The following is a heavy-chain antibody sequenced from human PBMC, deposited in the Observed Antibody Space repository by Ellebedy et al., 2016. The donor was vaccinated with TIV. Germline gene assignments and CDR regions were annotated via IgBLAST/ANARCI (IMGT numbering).Heavy chain of an antibody. CDR3: AREAAYGDYSQVSFPFDP. CDR1: GFTFAPYA. Sequence: GESLKISCAASGFTFAPYAMNWVRQAPGKGLEWISYSSASSLTIHYADSVKGRFTISRDNAKNSLYLQMSSLTAEDTAVYYCAREAAYGDYSQVSFPFDPWGQGTLVTVSS. J-gene: IGHJ5*02. D-gene: IGHD4-17*01. V-gene: IGHV3-48*04. CDR2: SSASSLTI.